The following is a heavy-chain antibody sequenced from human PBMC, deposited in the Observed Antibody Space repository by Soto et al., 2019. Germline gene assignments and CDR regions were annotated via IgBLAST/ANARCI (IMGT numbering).Heavy chain of an antibody. V-gene: IGHV3-30*18. CDR1: GFTFSSYG. CDR3: AKVTIFGPYCYYGMDV. CDR2: ISYDGSNK. J-gene: IGHJ6*02. D-gene: IGHD3-3*01. Sequence: PGGSLRLSCAASGFTFSSYGMHWVRQAPGKGLEWVAVISYDGSNKYYADSVKGRFTISRDNSKNTLYLQMNSLRAEDTAVYYCAKVTIFGPYCYYGMDVWGQGTTVTVSS.